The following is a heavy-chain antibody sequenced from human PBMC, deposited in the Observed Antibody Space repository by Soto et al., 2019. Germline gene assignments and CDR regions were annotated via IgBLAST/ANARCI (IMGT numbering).Heavy chain of an antibody. CDR3: GRDGVGDTVFFGSFDY. CDR2: IRFDGSNI. V-gene: IGHV3-33*01. Sequence: QVQLVESGGGVVQPGRSLRLSCVAPGVIFSGYGMHWVRQAPGKGLEWVAVIRFDGSNIDYADSVKGRFTISRDNSKNTWYLQMNSLRAEETAVYYCGRDGVGDTVFFGSFDYWGQGALVTVSS. CDR1: GVIFSGYG. J-gene: IGHJ4*02. D-gene: IGHD1-26*01.